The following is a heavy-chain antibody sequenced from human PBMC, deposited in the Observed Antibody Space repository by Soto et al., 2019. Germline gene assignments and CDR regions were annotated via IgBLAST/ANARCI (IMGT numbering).Heavy chain of an antibody. V-gene: IGHV2-5*02. Sequence: QITLNESGPTVVKPTETLTLTGTFSGFSLTTSGVGVGWVRQSPGKAPEWLAFIYWDDDKRYSTSLKSRLTITKDTSKNQVVLTMANVDPADTATYYCAHRVLRAVFGLVTTTAIYFDFWGQGTPVVVSS. CDR2: IYWDDDK. D-gene: IGHD3-3*01. CDR1: GFSLTTSGVG. J-gene: IGHJ4*02. CDR3: AHRVLRAVFGLVTTTAIYFDF.